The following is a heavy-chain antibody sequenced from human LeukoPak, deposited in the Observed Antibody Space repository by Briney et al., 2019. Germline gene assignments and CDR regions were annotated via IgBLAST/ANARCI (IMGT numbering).Heavy chain of an antibody. D-gene: IGHD1-26*01. CDR3: ARDRLLGATYDAFDI. CDR1: EFTFSSYA. V-gene: IGHV3-30-3*01. CDR2: ISYDGSNK. Sequence: GGSLRLSCAASEFTFSSYAMHWVRQAPGKGLEWVAVISYDGSNKYYADSVKGRFTISRDNSKNTLYLQMNSLRAEDTAVYYCARDRLLGATYDAFDIWGQETMVTVSS. J-gene: IGHJ3*02.